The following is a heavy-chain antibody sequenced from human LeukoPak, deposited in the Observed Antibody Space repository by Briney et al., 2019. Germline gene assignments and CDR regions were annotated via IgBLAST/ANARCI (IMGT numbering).Heavy chain of an antibody. CDR3: ARPHSSGWYGVLDI. CDR2: VYYSGST. V-gene: IGHV4-59*08. CDR1: GGSISNYD. Sequence: SETLSLTCTVSGGSISNYDWHWIRQPPGKGLEWIGYVYYSGSTNSNASLKRRVTILVDAPKNQFPLNLRSVPAADTAVYYCARPHSSGWYGVLDIWGQGAMVTVSS. D-gene: IGHD6-19*01. J-gene: IGHJ3*02.